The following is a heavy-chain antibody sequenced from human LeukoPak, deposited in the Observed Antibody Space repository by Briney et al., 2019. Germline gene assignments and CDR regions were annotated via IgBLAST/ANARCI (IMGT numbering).Heavy chain of an antibody. Sequence: GGSLRLSCAASGFTFSSYGMNWVRQAPGKGLEWVSAISGSSGNIYYADSVKGRFTISRDNSKNSLYLQMNSLRAEDTAVYYCAKETSTAIVPFDYWGQGTLVTVSS. V-gene: IGHV3-23*01. CDR2: ISGSSGNI. CDR1: GFTFSSYG. CDR3: AKETSTAIVPFDY. J-gene: IGHJ4*02. D-gene: IGHD2-15*01.